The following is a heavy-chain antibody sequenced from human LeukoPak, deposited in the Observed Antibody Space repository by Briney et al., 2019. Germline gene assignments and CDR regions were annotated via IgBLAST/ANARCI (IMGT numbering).Heavy chain of an antibody. J-gene: IGHJ5*02. CDR1: GFTFSSYE. CDR3: ARVGVVVAATGNLWFDP. Sequence: GGSLRLSCAASGFTFSSYEMNWVRQAPGKGLEWVSYISSSGTTIYYADSVKGRFTISRDNAKNSLYLQMNSLRAEDTAIYYCARVGVVVAATGNLWFDPWGQGTLVTVSS. V-gene: IGHV3-48*03. D-gene: IGHD2-15*01. CDR2: ISSSGTTI.